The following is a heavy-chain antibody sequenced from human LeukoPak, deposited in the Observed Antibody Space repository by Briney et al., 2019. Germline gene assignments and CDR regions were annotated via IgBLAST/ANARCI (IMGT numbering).Heavy chain of an antibody. Sequence: GGSLRLSCAASGFTVSSNYMSWVRQAPGKGLEWVSVIYSDGSTYYADSVKGRFTISRDNPKNTLYLQMNSLRAEDTAVYYCARTQGVVGAADSWGQRTLVTVSS. V-gene: IGHV3-53*01. CDR3: ARTQGVVGAADS. CDR1: GFTVSSNY. CDR2: IYSDGST. J-gene: IGHJ5*02. D-gene: IGHD1-26*01.